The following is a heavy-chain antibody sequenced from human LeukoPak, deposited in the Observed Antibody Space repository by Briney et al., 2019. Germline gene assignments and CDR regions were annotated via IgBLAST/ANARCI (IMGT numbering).Heavy chain of an antibody. CDR3: AKGVTGTTCDY. CDR2: ITGSGSSRT. J-gene: IGHJ4*02. D-gene: IGHD1-20*01. V-gene: IGHV3-23*01. Sequence: GGSLRLSCAASGFTFSSYAMSWVRQAPGKGLEWVSVITGSGSSRTNYADSVKGRFTVSRDNSKNTLYLQMNSLRAEDTAVYYCAKGVTGTTCDYWGQGTLVTVSS. CDR1: GFTFSSYA.